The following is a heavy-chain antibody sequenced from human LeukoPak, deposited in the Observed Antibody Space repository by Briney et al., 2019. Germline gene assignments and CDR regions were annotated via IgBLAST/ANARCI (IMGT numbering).Heavy chain of an antibody. CDR1: GGSISSYY. V-gene: IGHV4-4*07. J-gene: IGHJ6*03. CDR3: ARGPHYYFSFTDV. Sequence: SETLSLTCTVSGGSISSYYWSCIRQPAGKGLEWIGRIYTSGSTTYNPSLKSRVTMSVDTSKNQFSLKLSSVTAEDTAVYYCARGPHYYFSFTDVWGKGTTVTISS. CDR2: IYTSGST.